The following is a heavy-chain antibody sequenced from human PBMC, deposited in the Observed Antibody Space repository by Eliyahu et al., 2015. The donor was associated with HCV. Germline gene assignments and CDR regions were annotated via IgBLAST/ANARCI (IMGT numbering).Heavy chain of an antibody. CDR3: ALIAVAAQVVRGHWFDP. D-gene: IGHD6-19*01. CDR2: XSAYNGNT. Sequence: QVQLVQSGAEVKKPGASVKVSCKASGYTFTXSGISWVRQAPGQGLXWMGWXSAYNGNTNYAQKLQGRVTMTTDTSTSTAYMELRSLRSDDTTVYYCALIAVAAQVVRGHWFDPWGQGTLVTVSS. CDR1: GYTFTXSG. J-gene: IGHJ5*02. V-gene: IGHV1-18*01.